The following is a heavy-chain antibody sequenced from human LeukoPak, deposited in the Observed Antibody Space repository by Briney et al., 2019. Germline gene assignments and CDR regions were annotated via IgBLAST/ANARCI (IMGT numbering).Heavy chain of an antibody. CDR1: GGSFSGYY. V-gene: IGHV4-34*01. J-gene: IGHJ4*02. D-gene: IGHD3-22*01. CDR2: IYYSGST. CDR3: ASRRDYYYFDY. Sequence: SETLSLTCAVYGGSFSGYYWSWIRQPPGKGLEWIGSIYYSGSTYYNPSLKSRVTISVDTSKNQFSLKLSSVTAADTAVYYCASRRDYYYFDYWGQGTLVTVSS.